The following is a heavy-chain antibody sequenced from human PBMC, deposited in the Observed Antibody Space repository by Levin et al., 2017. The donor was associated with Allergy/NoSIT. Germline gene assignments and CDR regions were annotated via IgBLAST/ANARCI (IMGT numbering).Heavy chain of an antibody. D-gene: IGHD3-10*01. Sequence: QSGGSLRLSCAASGFTFSSYGMHWVRQAPGKGLEWVAVISYDGSNKYYADSVKGRFTISRDNSKNTLYLQMNSLRAEDTAVYYCAKDQGSSNYVLLWFGETGIKGGDAFDIWGQGTMVTVSS. J-gene: IGHJ3*02. CDR2: ISYDGSNK. CDR3: AKDQGSSNYVLLWFGETGIKGGDAFDI. V-gene: IGHV3-30*18. CDR1: GFTFSSYG.